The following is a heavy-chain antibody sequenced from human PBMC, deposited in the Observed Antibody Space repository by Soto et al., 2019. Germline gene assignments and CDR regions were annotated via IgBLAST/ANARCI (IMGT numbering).Heavy chain of an antibody. CDR3: ASPYCSGGSCQPYYYYGMDV. J-gene: IGHJ6*02. Sequence: ASVTVSCKASGYTFNSYGSRWVRQAPGQGLEWMGWINTNTGNPTYAQGFTGRFVFSLDTSVSTAYLQICSLKAEDTAVYYCASPYCSGGSCQPYYYYGMDVWGQGTTVTVSS. V-gene: IGHV7-4-1*01. D-gene: IGHD2-15*01. CDR1: GYTFNSYG. CDR2: INTNTGNP.